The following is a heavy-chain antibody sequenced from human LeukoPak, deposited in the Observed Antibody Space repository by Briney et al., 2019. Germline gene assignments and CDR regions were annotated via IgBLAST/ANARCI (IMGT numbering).Heavy chain of an antibody. Sequence: PGRSLRLSCAASGFTFSSYGMHWVRQAPGKGLEWVAVISYDGSNKYYADSVKGRFTISRDNSKNTLYLQMNSLRAEDTAVYYCAKECIAVAGNLYYYYYGMDVWGQGTTVTVSS. J-gene: IGHJ6*02. CDR1: GFTFSSYG. CDR3: AKECIAVAGNLYYYYYGMDV. D-gene: IGHD6-13*01. CDR2: ISYDGSNK. V-gene: IGHV3-30*18.